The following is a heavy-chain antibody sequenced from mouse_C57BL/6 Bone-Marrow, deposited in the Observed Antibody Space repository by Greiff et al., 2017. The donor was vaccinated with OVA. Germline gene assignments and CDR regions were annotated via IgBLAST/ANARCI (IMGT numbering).Heavy chain of an antibody. CDR1: GYTFTSYW. D-gene: IGHD2-1*01. V-gene: IGHV1-69*01. CDR3: ASFISTIEACSFAY. Sequence: VQLQQPGAELVMPGASVKLSCKASGYTFTSYWMHWVKQRPGQGLEWIGEIDPSDSYTKYVQKFQTKSTMTMYNSTNTASMQLSSLTSEDSAIYYCASFISTIEACSFAYWGQGTTVTVSS. CDR2: IDPSDSYT. J-gene: IGHJ2*01.